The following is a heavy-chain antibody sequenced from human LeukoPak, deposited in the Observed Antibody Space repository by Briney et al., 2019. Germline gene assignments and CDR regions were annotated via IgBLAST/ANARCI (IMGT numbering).Heavy chain of an antibody. CDR2: IIESCVAI. V-gene: IGHV3-23*01. CDR3: AKIAPRGAVTTTDGFDY. CDR1: GFTFCIYA. J-gene: IGHJ4*02. Sequence: GGLRVSSAAPGFTFCIYAMCSVREALGEGPGCVSSIIESCVAIYYADAVKARFTISSDNSKNTLYLQLNSQGAEDTAVNYCAKIAPRGAVTTTDGFDYWGQGTLVTVSS. D-gene: IGHD4-17*01.